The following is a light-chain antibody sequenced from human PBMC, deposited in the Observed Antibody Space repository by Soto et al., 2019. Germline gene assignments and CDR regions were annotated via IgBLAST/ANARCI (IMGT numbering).Light chain of an antibody. V-gene: IGKV1-9*01. CDR3: QQLYGYPLT. CDR2: PAS. Sequence: IQLTQSPSSLSAAVGDRVTITCRASQDISRALAWYQQKPGKAPNLLISPASNLRSGVPSRFSGSGSGTDYTLTINGLQPEDFATYWCQQLYGYPLTFGGGSKVEIK. J-gene: IGKJ4*01. CDR1: QDISRA.